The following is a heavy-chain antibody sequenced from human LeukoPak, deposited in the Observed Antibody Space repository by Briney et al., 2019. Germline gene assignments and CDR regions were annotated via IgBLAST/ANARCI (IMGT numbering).Heavy chain of an antibody. CDR3: ARAGGSDSSGYYQGAFDM. Sequence: GGSLRLSCAASGFTFSSYWMHWVRHAPGKGLVWVSHINSDGSSISYADSVKGRFTISRDNAKNTLYLQMNSLRAEDTAVYYCARAGGSDSSGYYQGAFDMWGQGTMVTVSS. J-gene: IGHJ3*02. CDR2: INSDGSSI. V-gene: IGHV3-74*01. CDR1: GFTFSSYW. D-gene: IGHD3-22*01.